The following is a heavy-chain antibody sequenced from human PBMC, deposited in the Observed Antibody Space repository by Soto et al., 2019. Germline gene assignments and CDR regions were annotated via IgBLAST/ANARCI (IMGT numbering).Heavy chain of an antibody. CDR2: INPDTGGT. CDR3: ARDFSRSWFDS. V-gene: IGHV1-2*02. J-gene: IGHJ5*01. D-gene: IGHD6-19*01. CDR1: GYTFIGYY. Sequence: ASVKVSCKASGYTFIGYYMHCVRQAPGQGLEWMGWINPDTGGTNYAQKFQGRVTMTRDTSISTAYMELSRLKSDDTALYYCARDFSRSWFDSWGQGTLVTGSS.